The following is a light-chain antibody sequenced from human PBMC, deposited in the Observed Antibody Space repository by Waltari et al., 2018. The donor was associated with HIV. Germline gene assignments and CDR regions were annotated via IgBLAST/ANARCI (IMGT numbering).Light chain of an antibody. CDR1: SSDIGGYNL. CDR3: CSYAGSTTFVE. J-gene: IGLJ3*02. CDR2: EVN. Sequence: QSALTQPASASGSPGQSITISCTGTSSDIGGYNLVSWYQHHPDKAPKLIIYEVNVRPSGVSDRFSGSKSGNTASLTISGLQAGDEADYYCCSYAGSTTFVEFGGGTKLTVL. V-gene: IGLV2-23*02.